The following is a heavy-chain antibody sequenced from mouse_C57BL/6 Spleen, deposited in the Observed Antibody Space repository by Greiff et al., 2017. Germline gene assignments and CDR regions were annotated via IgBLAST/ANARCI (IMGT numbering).Heavy chain of an antibody. D-gene: IGHD2-10*01. CDR2: IDPEDGET. J-gene: IGHJ3*01. CDR3: ARSSYYVAY. Sequence: VHVKQSGAELVKPGASVKLSCTASGFNIKVYYMHWVKQRTEQGLEWIGRIDPEDGETKYAPKFQGKATITADTTSNTAYLQLSSLTSEDTAVFYCARSSYYVAYWGQGTLVTVSA. CDR1: GFNIKVYY. V-gene: IGHV14-2*01.